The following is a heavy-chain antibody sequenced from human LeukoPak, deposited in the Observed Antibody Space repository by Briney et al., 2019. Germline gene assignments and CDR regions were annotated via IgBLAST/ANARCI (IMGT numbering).Heavy chain of an antibody. Sequence: GGSLRLSCAASGFTFSSYSMNWARQAPGKGLEWVANIKQDGSEKYYVDSVKGRFTISRDNAKNSLYLQMNSLRAEDTAVYYCARGYCSGGSCLYYYYYMDVWGKGTTVTVSS. V-gene: IGHV3-7*01. CDR2: IKQDGSEK. J-gene: IGHJ6*03. CDR1: GFTFSSYS. D-gene: IGHD2-15*01. CDR3: ARGYCSGGSCLYYYYYMDV.